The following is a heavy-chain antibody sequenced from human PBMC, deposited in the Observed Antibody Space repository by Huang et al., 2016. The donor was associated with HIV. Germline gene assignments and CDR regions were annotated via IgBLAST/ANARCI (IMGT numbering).Heavy chain of an antibody. Sequence: QILLIESGGGVVQPGRSLRLSCAASGFPFSSYGMHWVRQAPGKGLGWVAVISDDEDNKYYADSVRGRFTISRDNSKNTLYLQMNSLRIEDTAVYYCARGPIRFLAWLLNFDYWGQGALVTVSS. CDR3: ARGPIRFLAWLLNFDY. J-gene: IGHJ4*02. CDR2: ISDDEDNK. V-gene: IGHV3-30*03. D-gene: IGHD3-3*01. CDR1: GFPFSSYG.